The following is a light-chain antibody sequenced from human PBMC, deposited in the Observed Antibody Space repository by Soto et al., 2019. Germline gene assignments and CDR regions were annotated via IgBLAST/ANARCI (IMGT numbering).Light chain of an antibody. J-gene: IGKJ4*01. CDR1: QSVSSN. V-gene: IGKV3-15*01. CDR2: AAS. Sequence: EKVMTQSPATLSVSPGERATLSCRASQSVSSNLAWYQQRAGQAPRLLIYAASTRATGIPARFSGSGSGTEFTLTISSLQSEDFAVYYCQQYNNWPLTFGGGTKVEIK. CDR3: QQYNNWPLT.